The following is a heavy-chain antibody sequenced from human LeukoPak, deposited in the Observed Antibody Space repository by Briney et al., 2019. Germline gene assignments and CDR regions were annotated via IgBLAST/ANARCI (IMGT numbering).Heavy chain of an antibody. J-gene: IGHJ5*02. D-gene: IGHD2-2*01. V-gene: IGHV1-8*01. CDR3: ARGGSSARPFDP. CDR2: MNPNSGNT. Sequence: ASVKVSCKASGYTFTSYDISWVRQATGQGLEGMGWMNPNSGNTGYAQKFQGRVTITADESTSTAYMELSSLRSEDTAVYYCARGGSSARPFDPWGQGTLVTVSS. CDR1: GYTFTSYD.